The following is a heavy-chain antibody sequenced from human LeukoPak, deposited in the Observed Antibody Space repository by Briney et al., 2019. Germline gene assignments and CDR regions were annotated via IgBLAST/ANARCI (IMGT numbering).Heavy chain of an antibody. V-gene: IGHV3-74*01. D-gene: IGHD3-22*01. J-gene: IGHJ5*02. CDR2: IDSDGRTT. CDR1: GFTFNNYG. Sequence: GGSLRLSCAASGFTFNNYGMNWVRQAPGKGLEWVSRIDSDGRTTNYADSVKGRFTTSRDNAKNTLYLQMNSQRAEERAVYYCARGRNYYNTSRSPLNWFDPWGQGTLVTVSS. CDR3: ARGRNYYNTSRSPLNWFDP.